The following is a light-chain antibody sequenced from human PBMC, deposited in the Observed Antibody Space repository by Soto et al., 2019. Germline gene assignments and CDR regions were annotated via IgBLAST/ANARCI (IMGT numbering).Light chain of an antibody. J-gene: IGKJ1*01. Sequence: EVLMTQSPDTLYVSPGESVPLSCRARQSVSDNLAWYQQKPGQGPRLLVYRASTRTLGTPARFSGSESGTDFTLTISSLQPEDFATYYCLLDFRYFWAFGQGTKVDIK. CDR2: RAS. V-gene: IGKV3-15*01. CDR3: LLDFRYFWA. CDR1: QSVSDN.